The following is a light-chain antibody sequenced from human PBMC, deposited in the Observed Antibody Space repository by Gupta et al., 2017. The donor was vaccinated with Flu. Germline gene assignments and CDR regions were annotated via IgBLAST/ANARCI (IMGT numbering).Light chain of an antibody. Sequence: DKARCTRSRGDRSFRNAWRQQEPGEDARLLMKHEGSGSYKKGSGVPDRFSGGSSGADRYITIDKLQAEDDADEYGETWDSNIRMFGGGTKLTVL. CDR1: RGDRSFR. J-gene: IGLJ3*02. CDR3: ETWDSNIRM. V-gene: IGLV4-60*03. CDR2: HEGSGSY.